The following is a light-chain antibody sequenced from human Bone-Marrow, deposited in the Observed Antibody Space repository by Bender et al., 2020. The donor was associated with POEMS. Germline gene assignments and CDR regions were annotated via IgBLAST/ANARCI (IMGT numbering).Light chain of an antibody. CDR2: GYN. J-gene: IGLJ3*02. Sequence: VSWYQQLPRTAPKLLIYGYNNRPSGVPDRFSGSKSGTSASLAITGLQAEDEGDYYCQSYDNSLGGWVFGGGTKLTVL. V-gene: IGLV1-40*01. CDR3: QSYDNSLGGWV.